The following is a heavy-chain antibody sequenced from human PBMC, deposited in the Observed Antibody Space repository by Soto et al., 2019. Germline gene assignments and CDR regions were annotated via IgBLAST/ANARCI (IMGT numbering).Heavy chain of an antibody. CDR1: GGSISSGGYY. J-gene: IGHJ4*02. V-gene: IGHV4-31*03. Sequence: QVQLQESGPGLVKPSQTLSLTCTVSGGSISSGGYYWSWIRQHPGKGLEWIGYIYYSGSTYYNPSLKRRVTIAVDTSKNQFSLTPSSVTAADTAVYYCARGGERDYYDSSGYYYNFDYWGQGTLVTFSS. CDR2: IYYSGST. D-gene: IGHD3-22*01. CDR3: ARGGERDYYDSSGYYYNFDY.